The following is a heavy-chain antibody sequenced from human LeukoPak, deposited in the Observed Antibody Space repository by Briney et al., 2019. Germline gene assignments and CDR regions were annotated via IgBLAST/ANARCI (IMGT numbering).Heavy chain of an antibody. V-gene: IGHV3-20*04. D-gene: IGHD6-13*01. CDR3: ARSRYSSTWYDIREFDP. CDR2: INWNGGRT. Sequence: SGGSLRLSCAASGFTFDGFAMSWVRQTPEKGLEWVSGINWNGGRTGYADSVKGRFTISRDNTKNSLYLQMNSLRAEDTALYYCARSRYSSTWYDIREFDPWGQGTLVTVSS. CDR1: GFTFDGFA. J-gene: IGHJ5*02.